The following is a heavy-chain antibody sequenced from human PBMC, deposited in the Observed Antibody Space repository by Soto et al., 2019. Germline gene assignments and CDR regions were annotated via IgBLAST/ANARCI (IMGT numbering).Heavy chain of an antibody. D-gene: IGHD2-2*01. J-gene: IGHJ6*02. CDR2: TYYRSKWYN. CDR3: ARRVVPASKDYYYGMDV. Sequence: SQTLSLTCAISGDSVSSNSAAWNWIRQSPSRGLEWLGRTYYRSKWYNDYAVSVKSRITINPDTSKNQFSLQLNSVTPEDTAVYYCARRVVPASKDYYYGMDVWGQGTMVTVSS. V-gene: IGHV6-1*01. CDR1: GDSVSSNSAA.